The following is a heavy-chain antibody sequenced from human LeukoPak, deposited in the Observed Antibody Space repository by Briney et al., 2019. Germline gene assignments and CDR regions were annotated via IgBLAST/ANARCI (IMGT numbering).Heavy chain of an antibody. D-gene: IGHD3-3*01. CDR2: RWYDGSNK. J-gene: IGHJ4*02. Sequence: PGGSLRLSCASSGFPFSTYGMHWVRQAPGRGLEGVAGRWYDGSNKYYADSVKGRFTISSDNSQNPSYLHMNGLSAEDTAVYYCARDWSGRRLVDWGQGTLVTVSS. CDR3: ARDWSGRRLVD. V-gene: IGHV3-33*01. CDR1: GFPFSTYG.